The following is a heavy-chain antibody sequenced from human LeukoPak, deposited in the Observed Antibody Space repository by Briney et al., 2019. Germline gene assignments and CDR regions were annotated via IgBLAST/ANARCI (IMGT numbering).Heavy chain of an antibody. CDR1: GGTFSSYA. CDR3: ARVELWFGDPQNWFDP. CDR2: ITPIFGTA. D-gene: IGHD3-10*01. Sequence: SVKVSCKASGGTFSSYAISWVRQAPGQGLEWMGGITPIFGTANYAQKFQGRVTITADKSTSTAYMELSSLRSEDTAVYYCARVELWFGDPQNWFDPWGQGTLVTVSS. J-gene: IGHJ5*02. V-gene: IGHV1-69*06.